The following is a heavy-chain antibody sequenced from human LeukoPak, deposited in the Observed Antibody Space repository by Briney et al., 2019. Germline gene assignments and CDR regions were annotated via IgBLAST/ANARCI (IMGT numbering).Heavy chain of an antibody. D-gene: IGHD6-13*01. J-gene: IGHJ4*02. Sequence: ASVKVSCKASGYTFNNHYMYWVRQAPGQGLEWMGVINPSGGSTSYAQKFQGRVTMTRDTSTSTVYMELSSLRSEDTAVYYCAKDRGSSWPTYFDYWGQGTLVTVSS. CDR2: INPSGGST. CDR3: AKDRGSSWPTYFDY. V-gene: IGHV1-46*02. CDR1: GYTFNNHY.